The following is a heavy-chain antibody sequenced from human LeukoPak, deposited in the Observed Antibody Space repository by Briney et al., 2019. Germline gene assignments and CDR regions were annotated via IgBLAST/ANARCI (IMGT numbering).Heavy chain of an antibody. Sequence: GESLKISCKGSGYKFTSYWIGWVRQMPGKGLEWMGIIYPGDSKTRYSPSFQGQVSISADKSISTAYLQWSSLKASDTAIYYCARTRDGYNMVTLDYWGQGTLVTVSS. CDR2: IYPGDSKT. CDR3: ARTRDGYNMVTLDY. CDR1: GYKFTSYW. D-gene: IGHD5-24*01. J-gene: IGHJ4*02. V-gene: IGHV5-51*01.